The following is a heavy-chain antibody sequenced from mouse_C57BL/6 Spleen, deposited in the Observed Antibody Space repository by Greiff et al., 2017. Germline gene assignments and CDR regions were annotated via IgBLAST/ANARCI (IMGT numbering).Heavy chain of an antibody. V-gene: IGHV7-3*01. D-gene: IGHD2-2*01. CDR3: ARSLYGYDDYAMDY. Sequence: EVKVVESGGGLVQPGGSLSLSCAASGFTFTDYYMSWVRQPPGKALEWLGFIRNKANGYTTEYSASVKGRFTISRDNSQSILYLQMNALRAEDSATYYCARSLYGYDDYAMDYWGQGTSVTVSS. J-gene: IGHJ4*01. CDR1: GFTFTDYY. CDR2: IRNKANGYTT.